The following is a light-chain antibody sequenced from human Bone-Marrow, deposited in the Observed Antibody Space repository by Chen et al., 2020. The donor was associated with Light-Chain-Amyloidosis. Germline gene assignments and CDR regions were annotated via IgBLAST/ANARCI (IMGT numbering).Light chain of an antibody. Sequence: SYELTQPPSVSVSPGQTARITCSGDDLPTKYAYWYQQKPGQAPVLVIHRDTERPSGISERFSGDSSGTNATLTISGVQAEDEADYHCQSADSSGTYEVIFGGGTKLTVL. V-gene: IGLV3-25*03. J-gene: IGLJ2*01. CDR3: QSADSSGTYEVI. CDR1: DLPTKY. CDR2: RDT.